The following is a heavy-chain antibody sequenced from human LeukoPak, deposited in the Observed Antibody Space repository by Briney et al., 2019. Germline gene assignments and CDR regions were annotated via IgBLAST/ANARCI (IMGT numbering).Heavy chain of an antibody. Sequence: GGSLRLSCAASGFTFSSYSMNWVRQAPGKGLEWVSYISSTSSNIYYADSVKGRFTISRDNAKNSLYLQMDSLRDDDTAVYYCARVTYAVPDYWGQGTLVAVSS. CDR1: GFTFSSYS. J-gene: IGHJ4*02. D-gene: IGHD2/OR15-2a*01. CDR3: ARVTYAVPDY. V-gene: IGHV3-48*02. CDR2: ISSTSSNI.